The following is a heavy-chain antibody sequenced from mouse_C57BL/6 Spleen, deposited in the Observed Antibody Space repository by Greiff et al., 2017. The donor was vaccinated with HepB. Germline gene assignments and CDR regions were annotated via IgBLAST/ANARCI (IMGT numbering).Heavy chain of an antibody. CDR3: ARYRGPRGFAY. Sequence: EVQLVESGGGLVQPGGSLSLSCAASGFTFTDYYMSWVRQPPGKALEWLGFIRNKANGYTTEYSASVKGRFTISRDNSQSILYLQMNALSAEDSATYDGARYRGPRGFAYWGQGTLVTVSA. CDR2: IRNKANGYTT. D-gene: IGHD3-3*01. CDR1: GFTFTDYY. V-gene: IGHV7-3*01. J-gene: IGHJ3*01.